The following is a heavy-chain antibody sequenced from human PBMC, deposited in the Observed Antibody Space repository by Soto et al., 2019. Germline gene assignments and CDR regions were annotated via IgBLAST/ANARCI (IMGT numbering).Heavy chain of an antibody. CDR1: GGSITSGDYY. J-gene: IGHJ4*02. CDR3: ARVGMLRGVYHGIDY. Sequence: QVQLQESGPGLVKPSQTLSLTCTVSGGSITSGDYYWSWIRQHPGKGLEWTGYIYYSGSTYYNPSLKSRVTISVDTSKNQFSLNLSSVTAADTAVYYCARVGMLRGVYHGIDYWGQGTLVTVSS. D-gene: IGHD3-10*01. V-gene: IGHV4-31*03. CDR2: IYYSGST.